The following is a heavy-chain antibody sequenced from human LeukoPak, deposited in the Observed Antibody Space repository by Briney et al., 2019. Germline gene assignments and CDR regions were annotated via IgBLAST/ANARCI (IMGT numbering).Heavy chain of an antibody. D-gene: IGHD1-1*01. CDR2: IVGGAGYT. V-gene: IGHV3-23*01. CDR3: AKGSRTGQFPMDV. J-gene: IGHJ6*02. Sequence: GGSLRLSYAASGFTARTYGVSWVRQAPGKGLHWVSAIVGGAGYTFYADSVKGRFTISRDNSWNSLYLQMNSLRDDDTAVYYCAKGSRTGQFPMDVWGQGTTVTVSS. CDR1: GFTARTYG.